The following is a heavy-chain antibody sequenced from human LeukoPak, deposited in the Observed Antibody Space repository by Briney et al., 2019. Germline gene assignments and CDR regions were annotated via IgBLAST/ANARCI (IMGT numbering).Heavy chain of an antibody. J-gene: IGHJ4*02. CDR3: AREGAGSAWWYPF. V-gene: IGHV1-18*04. CDR2: ISVHHGTT. Sequence: ASVKVSCKASGYTFTSCFMHWVRQAPGQGLEWMGWISVHHGTTNYAQKVQGRVTMTTDTSTSTAYMELRNLRSDDTAVYYCAREGAGSAWWYPFWGQGTLVTVSS. D-gene: IGHD6-19*01. CDR1: GYTFTSCF.